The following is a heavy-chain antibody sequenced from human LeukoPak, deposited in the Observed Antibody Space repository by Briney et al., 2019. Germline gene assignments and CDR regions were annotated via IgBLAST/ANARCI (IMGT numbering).Heavy chain of an antibody. J-gene: IGHJ4*02. Sequence: ASVKVSCKASGYTFTGYYMHWVRQAPGQGLEWMGWINPNSGGTSYAQKFQGRVTMTRDTSISTAYMELSRLRSDDTAVYYCARVFHIVALDYWGQGTLVTVSS. CDR2: INPNSGGT. D-gene: IGHD5-12*01. CDR3: ARVFHIVALDY. V-gene: IGHV1-2*02. CDR1: GYTFTGYY.